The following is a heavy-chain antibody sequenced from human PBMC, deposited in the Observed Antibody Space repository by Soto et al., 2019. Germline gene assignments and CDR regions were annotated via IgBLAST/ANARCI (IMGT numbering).Heavy chain of an antibody. D-gene: IGHD3-3*01. J-gene: IGHJ4*02. CDR1: GGSISSYY. CDR2: IYYSGST. V-gene: IGHV4-59*01. CDR3: ARDNYDFWSRYVP. Sequence: PSETLSLTCTVSGGSISSYYWSWIRQPPGKGLEWIGYIYYSGSTNYNPSLKSRVTISVDTSKNQFSLKLSSVTAADTAVYYCARDNYDFWSRYVPWGQGAQVTVSS.